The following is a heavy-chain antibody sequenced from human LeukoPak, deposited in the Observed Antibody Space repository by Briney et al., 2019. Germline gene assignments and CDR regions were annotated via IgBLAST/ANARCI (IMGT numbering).Heavy chain of an antibody. J-gene: IGHJ4*02. CDR3: EKASGSCYNPSDY. Sequence: GGSLSLSCAASGFTFSSYAMSWVRQAPGKGLEWVAAISGSGGSTYHADSVKGRFTISRDNSRTTLYLQMNSLRAEDTAVYYCEKASGSCYNPSDYWGQGTLVTVSS. CDR1: GFTFSSYA. V-gene: IGHV3-23*01. CDR2: ISGSGGST. D-gene: IGHD3-10*01.